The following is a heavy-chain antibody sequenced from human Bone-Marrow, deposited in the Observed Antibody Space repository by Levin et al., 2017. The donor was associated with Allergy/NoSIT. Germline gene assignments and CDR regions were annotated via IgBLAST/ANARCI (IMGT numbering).Heavy chain of an antibody. Sequence: GESLKISCKASGYTFTSYDINWVRQATGQGLEWVGWMNPNSGNTGYAQKFQGRVTMTRDTSISTAYMELSSLRSEDTAVYYCARVRGGTYDNWGQGTLVTVSS. D-gene: IGHD1-26*01. V-gene: IGHV1-8*01. CDR1: GYTFTSYD. CDR3: ARVRGGTYDN. J-gene: IGHJ4*02. CDR2: MNPNSGNT.